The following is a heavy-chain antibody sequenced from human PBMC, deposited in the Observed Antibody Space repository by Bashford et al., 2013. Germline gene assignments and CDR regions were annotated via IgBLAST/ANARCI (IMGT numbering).Heavy chain of an antibody. CDR2: IIPIFGTA. J-gene: IGHJ3*02. D-gene: IGHD2-15*01. CDR3: ARSERIVVVVAATPSSDAFDI. V-gene: IGHV1-69*13. CDR1: GGTFSSYA. Sequence: SVKVSCKASGGTFSSYAISWVRQAPGQGLEWMGGIIPIFGTANYAQKFQGRVTITADESTSTAYMELSSLRSEDTAVYYCARSERIVVVVAATPSSDAFDIWGQGTMVTVSS.